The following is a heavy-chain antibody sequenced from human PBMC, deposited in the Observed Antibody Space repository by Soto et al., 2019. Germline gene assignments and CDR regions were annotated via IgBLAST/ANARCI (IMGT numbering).Heavy chain of an antibody. CDR1: GFTFGDYA. CDR2: IRSKAYGGTT. Sequence: PGGSLRLSCTASGFTFGDYAMSWFRQAPGKGLEWVGFIRSKAYGGTTEYAASVKGRFTISRDDSKSIAYLQMNSLKTEDTAVYYCTMIYVLRFLEWSPPNAWGQGTLVTVSS. J-gene: IGHJ5*02. V-gene: IGHV3-49*03. CDR3: TMIYVLRFLEWSPPNA. D-gene: IGHD3-3*01.